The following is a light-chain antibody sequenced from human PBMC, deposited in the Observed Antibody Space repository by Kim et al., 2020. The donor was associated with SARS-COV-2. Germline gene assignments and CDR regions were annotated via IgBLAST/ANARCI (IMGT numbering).Light chain of an antibody. CDR3: MLYYNGFRG. J-gene: IGLJ2*01. CDR2: DTS. V-gene: IGLV7-46*01. Sequence: QAVVTQEPSLTVSPGGTVTLTCDSSTGTVTNSHYPYWFLQKPGQAPKTLIYDTSAKHSWTPARFSGSLLGGKAALTLSGAQPEDEGDYYCMLYYNGFRGFGGGTQLTVL. CDR1: TGTVTNSHY.